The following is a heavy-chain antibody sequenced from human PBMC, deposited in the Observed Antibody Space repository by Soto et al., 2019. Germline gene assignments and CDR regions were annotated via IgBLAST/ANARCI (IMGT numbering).Heavy chain of an antibody. Sequence: QVQLVESGGGVVQPGRSLRLSCAASGFVFDTYGMHWVRQAPGKGLEWVADMWYDGSNRNYADSVKGRFTISRDNSKNTLYLQMTSLRAEYTAVYFCARPWYYDWFDPWGQGTLVIVSS. J-gene: IGHJ5*02. CDR2: MWYDGSNR. CDR1: GFVFDTYG. CDR3: ARPWYYDWFDP. V-gene: IGHV3-33*01. D-gene: IGHD1-7*01.